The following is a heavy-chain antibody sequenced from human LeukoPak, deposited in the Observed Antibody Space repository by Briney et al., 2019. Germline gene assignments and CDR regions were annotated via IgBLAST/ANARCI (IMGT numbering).Heavy chain of an antibody. CDR1: GGSISSYY. D-gene: IGHD6-13*01. V-gene: IGHV4-59*01. Sequence: SETPSLTCTVSGGSISSYYWSWIRQPPGKGLEWIGYIYYSGSTNYNPSLKSRVTISVDTSKNRFSLKLSSVTAADTAVYYCARGGLGYSSSWYSYYYGMDVWGQGTTVTVSS. CDR3: ARGGLGYSSSWYSYYYGMDV. CDR2: IYYSGST. J-gene: IGHJ6*02.